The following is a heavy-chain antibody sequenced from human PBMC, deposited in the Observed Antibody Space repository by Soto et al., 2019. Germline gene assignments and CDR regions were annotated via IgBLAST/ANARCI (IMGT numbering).Heavy chain of an antibody. J-gene: IGHJ5*02. CDR1: LERASTNRAA. V-gene: IGHV6-1*01. CDR2: TYYRSKWYN. CDR3: AREGGAGTTFGCEP. Sequence: SQSLSLTCAISLERASTNRAALNWFRQSPSRGLEWLGRTYYRSKWYNDYAVSVKSRITINPDTSKNQFSLQLNSVTPEDTDVYGCAREGGAGTTFGCEPWGPGTLVNVSS. D-gene: IGHD1-7*01.